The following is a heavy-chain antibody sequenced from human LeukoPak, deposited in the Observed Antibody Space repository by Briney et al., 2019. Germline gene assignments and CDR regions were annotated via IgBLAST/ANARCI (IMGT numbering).Heavy chain of an antibody. J-gene: IGHJ6*03. V-gene: IGHV3-13*01. CDR2: IGTASDT. CDR1: GFTFSSFD. Sequence: PGGSLRLSCAASGFTFSSFDMHWVRQPTGQGLEWVSTIGTASDTYCPGSVEGRFTLSRDNAKNSFYLQMNSLTAGDTAVYYCARGPPRGKYYYMDVWGKGTTVTVSS. CDR3: ARGPPRGKYYYMDV. D-gene: IGHD1-1*01.